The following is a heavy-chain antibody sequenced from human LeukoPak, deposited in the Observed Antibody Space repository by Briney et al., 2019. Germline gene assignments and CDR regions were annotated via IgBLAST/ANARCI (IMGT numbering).Heavy chain of an antibody. CDR2: IYSGGTT. CDR3: ARSSGSPVTPEY. Sequence: PGGSLRLSCAVSGFTVSGNYMSWVRQAPGKGLEWVSLIYSGGTTYYADSVKGRFTISRDNSKNTLYLQMNSLRAEDTAVYYCARSSGSPVTPEYWGQGTLVTVSS. CDR1: GFTVSGNY. V-gene: IGHV3-53*01. J-gene: IGHJ4*02. D-gene: IGHD4-17*01.